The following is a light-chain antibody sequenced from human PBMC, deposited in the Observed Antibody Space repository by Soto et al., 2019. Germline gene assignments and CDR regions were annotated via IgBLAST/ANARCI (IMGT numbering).Light chain of an antibody. J-gene: IGLJ1*01. V-gene: IGLV2-14*03. CDR1: TSDADGHNY. CDR3: SWYRTSNTRQFV. CDR2: DVT. Sequence: APLDPISIFCTGTTSDADGHNYVAWYQHQPGKAPKLIIYDVTNRPSGVSNPFSGSKSGNTASLTISGLQPEDEPDYYCSWYRTSNTRQFVFGTATKATV.